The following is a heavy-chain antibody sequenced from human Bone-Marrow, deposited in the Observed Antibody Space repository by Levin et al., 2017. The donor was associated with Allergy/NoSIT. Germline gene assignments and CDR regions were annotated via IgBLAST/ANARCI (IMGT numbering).Heavy chain of an antibody. CDR2: ITSDGSST. CDR3: TRGHYGSGMYYNKVDY. D-gene: IGHD3-10*01. CDR1: GFTFSTYW. Sequence: PGGSLRLSCAASGFTFSTYWMNWVRQAPGKGLVWVSRITSDGSSTNYADSVKDRFTVSRDNAKNTLYLQMNSLRAEDTAVYYWTRGHYGSGMYYNKVDYWGQGTLVTVSS. V-gene: IGHV3-74*01. J-gene: IGHJ4*02.